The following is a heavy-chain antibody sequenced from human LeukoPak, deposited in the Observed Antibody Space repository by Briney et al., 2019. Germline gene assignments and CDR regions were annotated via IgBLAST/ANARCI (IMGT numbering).Heavy chain of an antibody. Sequence: PSKTLSLTCTVSGYSISSGYYWGWIRQPPGKGLEWIGSIYHSGSTNYNPSLKSRVTISVDTSKNQFSLRLSSVTAADTAVYYCARGLNNRKSGRRFDIFEIWGQGTIVTVSS. V-gene: IGHV4-38-2*02. J-gene: IGHJ3*02. CDR3: ARGLNNRKSGRRFDIFEI. D-gene: IGHD1-14*01. CDR1: GYSISSGYY. CDR2: IYHSGST.